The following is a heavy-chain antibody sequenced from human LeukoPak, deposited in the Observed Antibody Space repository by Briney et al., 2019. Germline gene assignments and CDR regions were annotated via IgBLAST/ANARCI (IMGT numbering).Heavy chain of an antibody. V-gene: IGHV3-23*01. CDR2: ISGSGGST. Sequence: GGSLRLSCAASGFTFSSYAMSWVRQAPGKGLEWVSAISGSGGSTYYADSVRGRFTISRDNSKNTLYLQTNSLRAEDTAVYYCAKVTAVVVPAASTFDYWGQGTLVTVSS. CDR3: AKVTAVVVPAASTFDY. D-gene: IGHD2-2*01. J-gene: IGHJ4*02. CDR1: GFTFSSYA.